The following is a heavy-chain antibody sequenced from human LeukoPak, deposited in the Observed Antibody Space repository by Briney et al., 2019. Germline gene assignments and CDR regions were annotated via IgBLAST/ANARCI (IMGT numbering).Heavy chain of an antibody. V-gene: IGHV4-30-4*07. CDR3: ARGNYDSSGYYDY. D-gene: IGHD3-22*01. CDR2: IYYSGST. CDR1: GGSISSGGYS. Sequence: SQTLSLTCAVSGGSISSGGYSWSWIRQPPGKGLEWIGYIYYSGSTNYNPSLKSRVTISVDTSKNQFSLKLSSVTAADTAVYYCARGNYDSSGYYDYWGQGTLVTVSS. J-gene: IGHJ4*02.